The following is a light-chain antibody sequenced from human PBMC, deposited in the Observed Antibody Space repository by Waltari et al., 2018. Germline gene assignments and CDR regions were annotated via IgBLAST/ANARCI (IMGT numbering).Light chain of an antibody. J-gene: IGLJ2*01. V-gene: IGLV3-25*03. CDR3: QSVDSSDTSVV. CDR2: KDT. Sequence: SYELTQPPSVSVSPGQTATITCSGDALSTKYAYGYQQKPGQAPFLIIYKDTERPSGIPERVSGSSSGTTVTLTIRGVQAEDEADYYCQSVDSSDTSVVFGGGTKLTVL. CDR1: ALSTKY.